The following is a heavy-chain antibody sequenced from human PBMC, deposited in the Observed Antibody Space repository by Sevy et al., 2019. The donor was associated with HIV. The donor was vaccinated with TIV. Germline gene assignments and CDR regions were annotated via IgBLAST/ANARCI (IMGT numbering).Heavy chain of an antibody. CDR2: IYPGDSDT. CDR3: ARRQCSCGSCYVIDY. J-gene: IGHJ4*02. Sequence: GESLKISCKGSGYSFTSYWIGWVRQMPGKGLEWMGIIYPGDSDTRYSPSFQGQVTISADKSISTAYLQWSSLKASDTAMYYCARRQCSCGSCYVIDYWGQGTLVTVSS. CDR1: GYSFTSYW. D-gene: IGHD2-15*01. V-gene: IGHV5-51*01.